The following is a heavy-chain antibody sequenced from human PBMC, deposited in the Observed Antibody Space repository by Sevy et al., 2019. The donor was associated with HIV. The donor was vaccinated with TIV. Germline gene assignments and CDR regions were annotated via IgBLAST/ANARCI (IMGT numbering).Heavy chain of an antibody. CDR3: ARRYSEYDFAFDY. D-gene: IGHD5-12*01. CDR1: GFSLSTTGVG. CDR2: IYWDDDK. Sequence: SGPTLVNPTQTLTLTCTLSGFSLSTTGVGVGYIRQPPGKALEWLAVIYWDDDKRYSLSLKNRHTITKDTSKIKVVITLTNMDPVYAATYYGARRYSEYDFAFDYWGQGTLVTVSS. V-gene: IGHV2-5*02. J-gene: IGHJ4*01.